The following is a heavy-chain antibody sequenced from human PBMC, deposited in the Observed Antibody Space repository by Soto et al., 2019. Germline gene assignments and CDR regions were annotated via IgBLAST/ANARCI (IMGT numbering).Heavy chain of an antibody. Sequence: PSETLSLTCTVSGGSTSSYYWNWIRQPPGKGLEWIGYIYYSGSTNYNPSLKSRVTISIDTSKNQFSLKLSSVTAADTAVYYCARGKPQLVLQRFDPWGQGTLVTVSS. V-gene: IGHV4-59*01. CDR3: ARGKPQLVLQRFDP. CDR2: IYYSGST. CDR1: GGSTSSYY. D-gene: IGHD6-13*01. J-gene: IGHJ5*02.